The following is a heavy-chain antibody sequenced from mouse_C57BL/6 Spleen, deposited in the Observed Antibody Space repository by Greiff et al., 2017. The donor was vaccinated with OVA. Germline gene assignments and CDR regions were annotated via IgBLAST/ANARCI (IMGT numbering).Heavy chain of an antibody. Sequence: VHLVESGAELVRPGASVKLSCKASGYTFTDYYINWVKQRPGQGLEWIARIYPGSGNTYYNEKFKGKATLTAEKSSSTAYMQLSSLTSEDSAVYFCARSTYGNYGPYYFDDWGQGTTLTVSS. CDR2: IYPGSGNT. J-gene: IGHJ2*01. D-gene: IGHD2-1*01. CDR3: ARSTYGNYGPYYFDD. V-gene: IGHV1-76*01. CDR1: GYTFTDYY.